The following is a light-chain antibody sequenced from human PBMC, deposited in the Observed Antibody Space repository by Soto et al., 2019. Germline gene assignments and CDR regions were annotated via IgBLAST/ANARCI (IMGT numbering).Light chain of an antibody. V-gene: IGKV1-33*01. Sequence: SQMTQSQSSLSASVGDRVTITCQASQDINKNLIWYQQKPGKAPKLLIYDASDLETGVPSRFSGSGSGTGFTFTISSLQPEDFATYYCQQYESLPLTFGQRTRLEIK. J-gene: IGKJ5*01. CDR2: DAS. CDR3: QQYESLPLT. CDR1: QDINKN.